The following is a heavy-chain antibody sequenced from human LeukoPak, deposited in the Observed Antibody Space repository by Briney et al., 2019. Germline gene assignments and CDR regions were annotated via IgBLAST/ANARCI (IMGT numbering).Heavy chain of an antibody. D-gene: IGHD6-13*01. CDR2: ISAFSGNT. Sequence: GASVKVSCKASGYTFTGYYMHWVRQAPGQGLEWLGGISAFSGNTNYAQNFQGRVTVTTDTSTSTAYMELRSLTSDDTAVYCCARGGQLFDYWGQGTLVIVSS. CDR1: GYTFTGYY. CDR3: ARGGQLFDY. V-gene: IGHV1-18*04. J-gene: IGHJ4*02.